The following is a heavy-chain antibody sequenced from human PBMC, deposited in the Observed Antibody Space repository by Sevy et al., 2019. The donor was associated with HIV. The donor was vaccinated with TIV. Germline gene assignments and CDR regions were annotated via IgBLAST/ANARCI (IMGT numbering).Heavy chain of an antibody. V-gene: IGHV3-11*01. CDR1: GFTFSDYY. CDR2: ISNSGSTI. CDR3: ARAITLTTFPYYGMDV. J-gene: IGHJ6*02. D-gene: IGHD1-7*01. Sequence: GGSLRLSCAASGFTFSDYYMSWIRQAPGKGLEWVSYISNSGSTIYYADSVKGRFTISRDNAKNSLYLQMNSLRAEDTAVYYCARAITLTTFPYYGMDVWGQRTTVTVSS.